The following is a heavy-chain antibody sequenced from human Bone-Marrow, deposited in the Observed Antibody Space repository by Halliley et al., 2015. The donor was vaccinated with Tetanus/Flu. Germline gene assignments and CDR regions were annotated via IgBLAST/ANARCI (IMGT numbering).Heavy chain of an antibody. CDR2: IVPAGNSDT. Sequence: WVGIIVPAGNSDTRYSPSFQGRVTISVDKSINPAYLQWSSLKASDTAIYYCARLPSDYYGMDVWGQGTTVTVSS. J-gene: IGHJ6*02. V-gene: IGHV5-51*01. CDR3: ARLPSDYYGMDV. D-gene: IGHD6-19*01.